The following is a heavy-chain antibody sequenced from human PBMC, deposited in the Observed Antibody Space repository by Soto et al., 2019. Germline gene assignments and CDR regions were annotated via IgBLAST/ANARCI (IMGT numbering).Heavy chain of an antibody. D-gene: IGHD3-16*01. J-gene: IGHJ4*02. CDR2: ISYDGNNK. CDR1: GFTFSSYA. V-gene: IGHV3-30-3*01. Sequence: QVQLVESGGGVVQPGRSLRLSCAASGFTFSSYAMHWVRQAPGKGLEWVAVISYDGNNKYYAESVKGRFTISRDNPKNTLYRQMNSLSAEDTAVYYCARDWAPVDYWGQGILVTVSS. CDR3: ARDWAPVDY.